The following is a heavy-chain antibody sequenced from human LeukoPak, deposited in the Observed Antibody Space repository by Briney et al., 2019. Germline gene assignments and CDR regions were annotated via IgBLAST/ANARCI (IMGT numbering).Heavy chain of an antibody. Sequence: SETLSLTCTVSGGSISRYYWSWIRQPPGKGLEWIGYIYYSGSTNYNPSLKSRVTISVDMSKNQFSLNLSSVTTADMAVYYCASGSSIYGYWGQGTLVTVSS. D-gene: IGHD6-6*01. CDR3: ASGSSIYGY. CDR2: IYYSGST. J-gene: IGHJ4*02. V-gene: IGHV4-59*01. CDR1: GGSISRYY.